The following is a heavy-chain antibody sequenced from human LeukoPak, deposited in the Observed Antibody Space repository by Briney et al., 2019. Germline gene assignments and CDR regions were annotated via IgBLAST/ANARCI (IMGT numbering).Heavy chain of an antibody. CDR2: CTTHRPT. J-gene: IGHJ4*02. CDR1: GFTFSDSA. CDR3: AKAPRWGSHKGYFDY. V-gene: IGHV3-23*01. Sequence: GGSLRLSCEVSGFTFSDSAMSWVRQAPGRGLERVSGCTTHRPTYYTDSVKGRFDISRDNSKNKLYLQMNSLRAEDTATYYCAKAPRWGSHKGYFDYWGQGTLVTVSS. D-gene: IGHD3-16*01.